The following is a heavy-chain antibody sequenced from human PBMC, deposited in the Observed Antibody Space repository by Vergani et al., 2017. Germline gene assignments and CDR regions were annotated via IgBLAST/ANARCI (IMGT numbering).Heavy chain of an antibody. CDR1: GFTFTNYG. D-gene: IGHD3-22*01. J-gene: IGHJ4*02. V-gene: IGHV3-30*02. Sequence: VESGGGLVQPGGSLRLSCAASGFTFTNYGMHWVRQAPGKGLEWVAFTRYDGIVEYYGDSVRGRFTISRDNSKNTLYLQMNRLRPEDTAVYYCARLSYDTTPYLQGGYDCWGQGTLVSVSS. CDR2: TRYDGIVE. CDR3: ARLSYDTTPYLQGGYDC.